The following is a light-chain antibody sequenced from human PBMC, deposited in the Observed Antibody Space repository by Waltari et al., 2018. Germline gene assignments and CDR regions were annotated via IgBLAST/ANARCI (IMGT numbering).Light chain of an antibody. CDR1: NIGSKS. J-gene: IGLJ2*01. CDR3: QVWDSSSAL. V-gene: IGLV3-21*02. CDR2: DDS. Sequence: SYVLTQPPSVSVAPGQTARITCGGNNIGSKSVHWYQQKPGQAPLLVVYDDSDRPSGIPERFSGSNSGNTATLTISRVEAGDEADYYCQVWDSSSALFGGGTKLTVL.